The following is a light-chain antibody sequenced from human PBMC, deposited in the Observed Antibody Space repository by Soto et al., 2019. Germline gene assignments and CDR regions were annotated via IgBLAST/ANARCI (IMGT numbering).Light chain of an antibody. CDR3: QHYNTYSTWT. V-gene: IGKV1-5*03. J-gene: IGKJ1*01. CDR1: QSISSW. CDR2: KAS. Sequence: DIQMTQSPSTLSASIGDTVTITCRASQSISSWLAWYQQKPGKAPNLLIYKASSLETGVPSRFSGSRSGTEFTLTISSLQPDDFATYYCQHYNTYSTWTFGQGTKVETK.